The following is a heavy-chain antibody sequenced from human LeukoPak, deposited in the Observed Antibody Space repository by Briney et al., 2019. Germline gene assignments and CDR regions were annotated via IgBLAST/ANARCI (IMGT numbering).Heavy chain of an antibody. Sequence: TGGSLRLSCAASGFTFSSYAMTWVRQAPGKGLEWVSAISGSGGSTYYADSVKGRFTISRDNSKSTLYLQMNSLRAEDTAVYYCAKGATYYYDSSGYFYWGQGTLVTVSS. CDR1: GFTFSSYA. CDR2: ISGSGGST. CDR3: AKGATYYYDSSGYFY. J-gene: IGHJ4*02. V-gene: IGHV3-23*01. D-gene: IGHD3-22*01.